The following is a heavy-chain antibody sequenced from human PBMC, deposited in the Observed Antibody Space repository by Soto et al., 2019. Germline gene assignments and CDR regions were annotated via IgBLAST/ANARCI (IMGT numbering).Heavy chain of an antibody. V-gene: IGHV1-18*01. CDR2: ISAYNGKT. J-gene: IGHJ6*02. CDR1: GYTFTSYG. CDR3: ARGGDVNYYHGMDV. D-gene: IGHD5-12*01. Sequence: QVQLVQSGGEVKKPGASVKLSCTASGYTFTSYGISWVRQAPGQGLEWMGWISAYNGKTNYAQNVQGRVTMTTDTSTRTAYMGLRSLRSDDTAVYYCARGGDVNYYHGMDVWGQGTMVTVSS.